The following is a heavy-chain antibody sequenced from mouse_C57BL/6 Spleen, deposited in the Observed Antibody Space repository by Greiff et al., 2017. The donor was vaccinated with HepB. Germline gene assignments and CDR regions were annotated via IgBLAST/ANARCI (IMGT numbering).Heavy chain of an antibody. CDR2: IYPGSGST. CDR1: GYTFTSYW. CDR3: ARKEAYDGLWLAY. Sequence: QVQLQQPGAELVKPGASVKMSCKASGYTFTSYWITWVKQRPGQGLEWIGDIYPGSGSTNYTEKFQSKATMTVDTSSSTAYMQLSSLTSEDSAVYNGARKEAYDGLWLAYWGQGTLVTVSA. J-gene: IGHJ3*01. D-gene: IGHD2-3*01. V-gene: IGHV1-55*01.